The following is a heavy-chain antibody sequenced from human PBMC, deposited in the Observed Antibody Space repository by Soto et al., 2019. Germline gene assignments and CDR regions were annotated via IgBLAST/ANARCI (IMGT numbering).Heavy chain of an antibody. CDR2: INPNSGGT. CDR3: ARGDTMIVVVSTVDY. Sequence: ASVKVSCKASGYTFTGHYMHWVRQAPGQGLEWTGWINPNSGGTNYAQKFQGRVTMTRDTSISTAYMELSRLRSDDTAVYYCARGDTMIVVVSTVDYWGQGTLVTVSS. J-gene: IGHJ4*02. V-gene: IGHV1-2*02. D-gene: IGHD3-22*01. CDR1: GYTFTGHY.